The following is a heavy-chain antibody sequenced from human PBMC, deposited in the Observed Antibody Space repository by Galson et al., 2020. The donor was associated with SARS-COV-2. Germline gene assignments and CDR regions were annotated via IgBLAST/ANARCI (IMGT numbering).Heavy chain of an antibody. CDR1: RYTLTELS. CDR2: FYPEDGEK. Sequence: ASVHVTFKVSRYTLTELSIHSLRQAPGKGLEWMGGFYPEDGEKIYAHKFRDRVTMTEHTSTHTPYMELSSLRSEYTAVYYCPTPPVVHFTHGVWSSCRKGSLDPWGQGTLGTVSS. D-gene: IGHD2-8*01. J-gene: IGHJ5*02. CDR3: PTPPVVHFTHGVWSSCRKGSLDP. V-gene: IGHV1-24*01.